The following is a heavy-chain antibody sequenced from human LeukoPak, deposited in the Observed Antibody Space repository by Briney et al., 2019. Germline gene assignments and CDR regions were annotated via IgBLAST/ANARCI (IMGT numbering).Heavy chain of an antibody. J-gene: IGHJ4*02. CDR3: AKDGLSGYNLDY. CDR2: VSNLAGST. D-gene: IGHD5-24*01. Sequence: GGSLRLSCVAPGFTCSTYAMAGVRQAPGKGLERVATVSNLAGSTYHADSVRGRFTVSRDNSNNILYLQMNSLRGEDTAVYYCAKDGLSGYNLDYWGRGTLVTVSS. V-gene: IGHV3-23*01. CDR1: GFTCSTYA.